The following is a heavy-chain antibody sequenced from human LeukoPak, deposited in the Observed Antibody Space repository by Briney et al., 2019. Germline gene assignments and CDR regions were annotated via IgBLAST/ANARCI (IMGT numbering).Heavy chain of an antibody. V-gene: IGHV4-59*01. Sequence: PSETLSLTCSVSGGSISSDYWSWIRQVPGKGLPWIAFISYSGSPDYNPSLKSRVTISIDTSKNQFSLKLTSVTAADTAVYYCARGGPSSRYFDLWGQGTLVTVSS. J-gene: IGHJ4*02. CDR1: GGSISSDY. CDR2: ISYSGSP. CDR3: ARGGPSSRYFDL. D-gene: IGHD6-13*01.